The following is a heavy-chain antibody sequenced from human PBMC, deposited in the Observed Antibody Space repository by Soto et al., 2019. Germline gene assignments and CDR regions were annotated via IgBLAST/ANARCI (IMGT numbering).Heavy chain of an antibody. Sequence: EVQLVESGGGLIQPGGSLRLSCVASGFSVTSNYMTWVRQAPGKGLEWVSILYTGGSTYYSDSVKGRSTIARDTTKNTVFLQQNSMRAEDTAIYYCARATRYFGSFDSWGQGTMVSVAS. V-gene: IGHV3-53*01. J-gene: IGHJ4*02. CDR3: ARATRYFGSFDS. D-gene: IGHD2-2*01. CDR2: LYTGGST. CDR1: GFSVTSNY.